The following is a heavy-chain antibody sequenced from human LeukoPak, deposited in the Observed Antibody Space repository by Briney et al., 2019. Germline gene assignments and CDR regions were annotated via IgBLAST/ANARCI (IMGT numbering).Heavy chain of an antibody. CDR3: ARVRDVYNHVFEN. V-gene: IGHV3-74*01. CDR2: INSDGSWT. CDR1: GNYW. D-gene: IGHD5-24*01. J-gene: IGHJ4*02. Sequence: PGGFLRLPCAASGNYWMHWVRQVPGKGLVWVSHINSDGSWTSYADSVKGRFTISKDNAKNTLHLQMNNLRVDDTAVYYCARVRDVYNHVFENWGQGTLVTVS.